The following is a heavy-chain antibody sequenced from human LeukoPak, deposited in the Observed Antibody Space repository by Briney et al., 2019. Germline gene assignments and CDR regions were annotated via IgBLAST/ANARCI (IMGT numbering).Heavy chain of an antibody. CDR2: ISGSGGST. CDR1: GFTFSSYA. D-gene: IGHD2-15*01. V-gene: IGHV3-23*01. J-gene: IGHJ3*02. Sequence: PGGSLRLSCAASGFTFSSYAMSWVRQAPGKGLEWVSAISGSGGSTYYADSVKGRFTISRDNSKNTLYLQMNSLRAEDTAVYYCAKSELIGYCSGGSCPDAFDIWGQGTMVTVSS. CDR3: AKSELIGYCSGGSCPDAFDI.